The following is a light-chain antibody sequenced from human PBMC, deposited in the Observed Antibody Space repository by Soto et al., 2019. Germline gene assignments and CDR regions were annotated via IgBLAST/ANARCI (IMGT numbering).Light chain of an antibody. CDR1: SSDVGGYNY. CDR3: SSYTSSSTALRV. V-gene: IGLV2-14*01. CDR2: DVS. J-gene: IGLJ1*01. Sequence: QSALPQPASVSGSPGQSITISCTGTSSDVGGYNYVSWYQQHPGKAPKLMIYDVSTRPSGVSNRFSGSKSGNTASLTISGLQAEDEGDYYCSSYTSSSTALRVFGTGTKLTVL.